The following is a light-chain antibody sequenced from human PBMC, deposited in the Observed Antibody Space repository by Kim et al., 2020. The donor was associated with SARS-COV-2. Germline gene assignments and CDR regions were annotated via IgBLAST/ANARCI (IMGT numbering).Light chain of an antibody. V-gene: IGKV3-20*01. CDR3: QQYGSSPYT. Sequence: LSPGERATLSCRASQSVSSSYLAWYQHKPGQPPRLLIYGASSRASAIPDRFSGSGSGTDFTLTISRLEPEDFVVYYCQQYGSSPYTFGQGTKLEI. J-gene: IGKJ2*01. CDR2: GAS. CDR1: QSVSSSY.